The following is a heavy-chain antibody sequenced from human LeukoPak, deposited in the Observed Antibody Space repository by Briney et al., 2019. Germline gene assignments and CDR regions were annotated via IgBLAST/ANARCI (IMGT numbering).Heavy chain of an antibody. CDR3: ARNVGPGFDY. V-gene: IGHV1-69*04. Sequence: SVKVSCKASGGTFSSYAISWVRQAPGQGLEWMGRIIPILGIANYAQKFQGRVTMTSDTSTSTVYMDLSSLRSEDTAVYYCARNVGPGFDYWGQGTLVTVSS. J-gene: IGHJ4*02. D-gene: IGHD1-1*01. CDR2: IIPILGIA. CDR1: GGTFSSYA.